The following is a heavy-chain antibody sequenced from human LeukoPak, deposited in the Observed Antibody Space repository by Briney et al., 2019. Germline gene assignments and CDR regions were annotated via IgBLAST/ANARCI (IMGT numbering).Heavy chain of an antibody. CDR3: ARALGSSWYGSGHDAFDV. J-gene: IGHJ3*01. D-gene: IGHD6-13*01. V-gene: IGHV3-53*01. CDR1: GFTVSNNY. Sequence: GGSLRLSCAASGFTVSNNYMTWVRQASGKGLEWVSILYSGGATYYTESVKGRLTISRDNSKNTLYLQMNSLRAEDTAVYYCARALGSSWYGSGHDAFDVWGQGTMVTVSS. CDR2: LYSGGAT.